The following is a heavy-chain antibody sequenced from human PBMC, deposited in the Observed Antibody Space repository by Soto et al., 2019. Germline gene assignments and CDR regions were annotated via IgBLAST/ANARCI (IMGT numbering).Heavy chain of an antibody. V-gene: IGHV3-23*01. CDR3: ARRGSGSYYDY. D-gene: IGHD1-26*01. CDR1: GFTFSSYA. CDR2: ISGSGGST. Sequence: EVQLWESGGGLVQPGGSLRLSCAASGFTFSSYAMNWVRQAPGKGLEWVSVISGSGGSTYYADSVKGRFTISRDNSKNTLYLQMNSLRAEDTAVYYCARRGSGSYYDYWGQGTLVTGSS. J-gene: IGHJ4*02.